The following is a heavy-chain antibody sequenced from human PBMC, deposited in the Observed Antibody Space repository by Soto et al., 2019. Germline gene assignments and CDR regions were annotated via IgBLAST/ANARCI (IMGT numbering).Heavy chain of an antibody. V-gene: IGHV1-18*01. CDR3: ATFLQLRPLGY. J-gene: IGHJ4*02. CDR1: GSTVTNYG. D-gene: IGHD1-1*01. Sequence: ASVKVSCTTSGSTVTNYGISWVRQAPGQGLEFMGWITTYNGNTNYAQKFQDRVTMTRDTSTSTAYMELRSLRSDDTAMYYCATFLQLRPLGYWGQGTLVTVSS. CDR2: ITTYNGNT.